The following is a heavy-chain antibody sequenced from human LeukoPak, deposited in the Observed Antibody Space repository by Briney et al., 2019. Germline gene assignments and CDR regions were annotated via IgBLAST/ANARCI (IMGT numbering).Heavy chain of an antibody. D-gene: IGHD6-13*01. CDR1: GFSISSGYY. CDR3: ARDPSGTAAAVGDY. Sequence: SETLSLTCDVSGFSISSGYYWGWIRQPPGKGLECIGSMHHGGSTFYNPSLKSRVTISLDTSKNHFSLKMTSVTAADTAVYYCARDPSGTAAAVGDYWGQGTLVTVSS. J-gene: IGHJ4*02. CDR2: MHHGGST. V-gene: IGHV4-38-2*02.